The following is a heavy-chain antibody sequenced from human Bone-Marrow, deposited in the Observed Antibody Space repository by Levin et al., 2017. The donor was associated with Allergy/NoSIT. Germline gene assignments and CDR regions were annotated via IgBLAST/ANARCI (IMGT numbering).Heavy chain of an antibody. Sequence: GGSLRLSCRASGFLFDTSAMTWVRQAPGKGLKWVSAISGSGDMTSYADSVKGRFTVSRDNSKNMLFLEMDNLRVEDTAIFYCVKGSIGWFQDEDSWGQGTLVTVSS. CDR3: VKGSIGWFQDEDS. CDR2: ISGSGDMT. CDR1: GFLFDTSA. V-gene: IGHV3-23*01. D-gene: IGHD6-19*01. J-gene: IGHJ5*01.